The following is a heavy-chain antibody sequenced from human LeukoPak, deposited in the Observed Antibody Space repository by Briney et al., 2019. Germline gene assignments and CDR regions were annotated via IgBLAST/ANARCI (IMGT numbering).Heavy chain of an antibody. CDR3: TKDRVGMIVVAFDY. Sequence: PGGSLRLSCAASGFTFSNYGVHWVRQAPGKGLEWVAFIRYDGSNKYYADSVKGRFTISRDNSKNTLYLQMNSLRAEDTAVYYCTKDRVGMIVVAFDYWGQGTLVTVSS. CDR1: GFTFSNYG. V-gene: IGHV3-30*02. J-gene: IGHJ4*02. D-gene: IGHD3-22*01. CDR2: IRYDGSNK.